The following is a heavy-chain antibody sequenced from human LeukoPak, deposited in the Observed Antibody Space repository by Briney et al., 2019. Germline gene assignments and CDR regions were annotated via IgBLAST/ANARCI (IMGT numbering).Heavy chain of an antibody. CDR2: IYYSGST. V-gene: IGHV4-30-4*01. D-gene: IGHD2-15*01. J-gene: IGHJ5*02. CDR1: GGSISSGDYY. CDR3: ARSLIAAGNWFDP. Sequence: SEALSLTCTVSGGSISSGDYYWSWIRQPPGRGLEWIGYIYYSGSTYYNPSLKSRVTISVDTSKNQFSLKLSSVTAADTAVYYCARSLIAAGNWFDPWGQGTLVTVSS.